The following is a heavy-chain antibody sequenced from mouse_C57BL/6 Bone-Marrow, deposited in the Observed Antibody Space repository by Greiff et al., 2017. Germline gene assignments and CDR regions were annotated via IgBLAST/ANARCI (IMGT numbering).Heavy chain of an antibody. CDR3: TRITD. D-gene: IGHD1-1*01. CDR1: GFTFTDDY. V-gene: IGHV14-4*01. J-gene: IGHJ3*01. Sequence: VQLQQSGAELVRPGASVKLSCTASGFTFTDDYMHWVKQRPEQGLEWIGWIDPETGATEYVSKFQGKATITVDTSSNTAYLQLSSLTSEDTTVYYCTRITDWGQGTLVTVSA. CDR2: IDPETGAT.